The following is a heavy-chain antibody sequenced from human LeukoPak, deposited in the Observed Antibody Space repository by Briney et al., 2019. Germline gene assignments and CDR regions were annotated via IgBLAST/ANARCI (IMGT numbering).Heavy chain of an antibody. J-gene: IGHJ4*02. V-gene: IGHV1-69*05. Sequence: SVKVSCKAFGGTFSSYAISWVRQAPGQGLEWMGRIIPIFGTANYAQKFQGRVTITTDESTSTAYMELSSLRSEDTAVYYCARSENYDFWSGDAFDYWGQGTLVTVSS. CDR3: ARSENYDFWSGDAFDY. D-gene: IGHD3-3*01. CDR1: GGTFSSYA. CDR2: IIPIFGTA.